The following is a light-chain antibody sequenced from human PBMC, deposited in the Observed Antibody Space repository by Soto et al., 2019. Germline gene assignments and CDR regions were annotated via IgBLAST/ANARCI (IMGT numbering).Light chain of an antibody. J-gene: IGLJ1*01. V-gene: IGLV2-11*01. Sequence: QSALTQPRSVSGSPGQSVTISCTGTSSDVGGYNYVSWYQEHPGRAPKLMIYDVSIRPSVVPDRFSGSKSGNTASLTISGLLDEDEADYYCCSYAGTYSSFVFGSGTKVTVL. CDR2: DVS. CDR3: CSYAGTYSSFV. CDR1: SSDVGGYNY.